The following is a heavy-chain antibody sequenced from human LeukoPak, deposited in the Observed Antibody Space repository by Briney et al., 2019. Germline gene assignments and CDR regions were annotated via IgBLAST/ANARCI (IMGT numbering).Heavy chain of an antibody. CDR2: ISSI. V-gene: IGHV3-9*03. D-gene: IGHD6-13*01. CDR1: GFTFDDYA. CDR3: AKAIAAAATGNAFDI. J-gene: IGHJ3*02. Sequence: SLRLSCAASGFTFDDYAMHWVRQAPGKGLEWVSGISSIGYADSVKGRFTISRDNAKNSLYLQMNSLRAEDMALYYCAKAIAAAATGNAFDIWGQGTMVTVSS.